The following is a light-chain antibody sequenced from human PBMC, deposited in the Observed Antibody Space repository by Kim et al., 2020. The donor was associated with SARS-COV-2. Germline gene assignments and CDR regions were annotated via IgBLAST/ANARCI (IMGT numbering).Light chain of an antibody. CDR1: QIINSY. CDR2: QAS. Sequence: STSSGDRDTITCRASQIINSYLAWYQQKPGKAPNLLIYQASSLQIGVPSRFSGSGSGTEFTLTISSLQPDDFATYYCQHYMRFPYTCGKGTKREI. V-gene: IGKV1-5*03. CDR3: QHYMRFPYT. J-gene: IGKJ2*01.